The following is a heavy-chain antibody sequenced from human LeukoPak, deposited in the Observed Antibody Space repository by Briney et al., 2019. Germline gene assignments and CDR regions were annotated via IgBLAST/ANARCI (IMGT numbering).Heavy chain of an antibody. CDR2: IKSKTDGGTT. Sequence: GGSLRLSCAASGFTFSNAWMSWVRQAPGKGLEWVGRIKSKTDGGTTDYAAPVKGRFTISRDDSKNTLYLQMNSLKTEDTAVYYCTTPGRDGSGSSPFDYWGQGTLVTVSS. CDR1: GFTFSNAW. D-gene: IGHD3-10*01. V-gene: IGHV3-15*01. J-gene: IGHJ4*02. CDR3: TTPGRDGSGSSPFDY.